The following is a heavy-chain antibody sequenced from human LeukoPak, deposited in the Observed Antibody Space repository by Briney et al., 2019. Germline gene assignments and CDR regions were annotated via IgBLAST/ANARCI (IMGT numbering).Heavy chain of an antibody. CDR1: GFTFSGST. Sequence: GRSLRLSCAASGFTFSGSTMHWVRQASGKGLEWVGRIRSKADSYATTYAASVKGRFTISRDDSKNTAYLQMNSLKTEDTAIYYCTSVQHDAFDIWGQGTMVTVSS. J-gene: IGHJ3*02. V-gene: IGHV3-73*01. CDR2: IRSKADSYAT. D-gene: IGHD6-13*01. CDR3: TSVQHDAFDI.